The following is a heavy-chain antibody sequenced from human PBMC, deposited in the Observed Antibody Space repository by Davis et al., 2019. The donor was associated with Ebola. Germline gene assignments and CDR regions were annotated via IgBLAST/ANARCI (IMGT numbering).Heavy chain of an antibody. CDR2: IYHSGST. J-gene: IGHJ5*02. CDR3: ARERGVRFDP. V-gene: IGHV4-30-2*01. Sequence: SETLSLTCTVSGGSISSGGYSWSWIRQPPGKGLEWIGYIYHSGSTYYNPSLKSRVTISADTSKNQFSLKLSSVTAADTAVYYCARERGVRFDPWGQGTLVTVSS. CDR1: GGSISSGGYS. D-gene: IGHD2-21*01.